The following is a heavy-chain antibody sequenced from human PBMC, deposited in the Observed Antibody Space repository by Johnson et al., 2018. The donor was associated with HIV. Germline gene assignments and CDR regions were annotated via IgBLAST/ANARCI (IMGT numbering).Heavy chain of an antibody. CDR2: IRYDGSTK. Sequence: QVQLVEFGGGVVQPGGSLRLSCAASGFTFSSYGMHWVRQAPGKGLEWVAFIRYDGSTKYSADYVKGRFTISSDNSKNTLYLQMNSLRAEDTSVYYCAKSLGMATIRHAFDIWGQGTMVTVSS. J-gene: IGHJ3*02. D-gene: IGHD5-24*01. CDR1: GFTFSSYG. CDR3: AKSLGMATIRHAFDI. V-gene: IGHV3-30*02.